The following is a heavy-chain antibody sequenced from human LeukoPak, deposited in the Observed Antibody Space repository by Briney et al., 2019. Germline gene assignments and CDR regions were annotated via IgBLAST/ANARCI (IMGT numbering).Heavy chain of an antibody. V-gene: IGHV4-59*11. J-gene: IGHJ5*02. Sequence: SDTLSLTCTVSGASMSSHYWSWIRQPPGKGLEWIGFIYYIGGTKYNPSLKSRVTISVDTSKTQFSLHLTSVIAADTAVYYCAKGGASSKWLDPWAQGTLVTVSS. CDR3: AKGGASSKWLDP. D-gene: IGHD3-16*02. CDR1: GASMSSHY. CDR2: IYYIGGT.